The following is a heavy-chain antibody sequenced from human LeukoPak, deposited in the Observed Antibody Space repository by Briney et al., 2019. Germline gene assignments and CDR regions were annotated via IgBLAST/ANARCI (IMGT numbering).Heavy chain of an antibody. CDR3: ARVSSGWPLDY. CDR1: GYSFTTYW. D-gene: IGHD6-19*01. J-gene: IGHJ4*02. CDR2: IYPGDADT. Sequence: GESLKISCKASGYSFTTYWVGWVRQMPGKGLEWMGIIYPGDADTRYSPSFQGQVTISADKSISTAYLQWSSLKASDTATYFCARVSSGWPLDYWGQGTLVTVSS. V-gene: IGHV5-51*01.